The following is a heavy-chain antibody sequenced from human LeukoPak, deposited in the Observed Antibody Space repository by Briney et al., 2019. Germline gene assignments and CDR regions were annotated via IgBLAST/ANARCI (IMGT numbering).Heavy chain of an antibody. J-gene: IGHJ4*02. CDR1: GFTFSSYW. V-gene: IGHV3-74*01. CDR3: AREMAVAGNPLDF. CDR2: INSDGSST. Sequence: GGSLRLSCAASGFTFSSYWMHWVRQAPGKGLVWVSRINSDGSSTSYADSVKGRFTISRDNAKNTLYLQMNSLRAEDTAVYYCAREMAVAGNPLDFWGQGTLVTVSS. D-gene: IGHD6-19*01.